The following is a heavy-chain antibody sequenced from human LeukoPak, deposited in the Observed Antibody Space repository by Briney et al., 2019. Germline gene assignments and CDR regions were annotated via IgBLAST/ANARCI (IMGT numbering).Heavy chain of an antibody. J-gene: IGHJ4*02. CDR2: INGDGSWT. CDR3: VSFYETY. V-gene: IGHV3-74*01. CDR1: GNYW. D-gene: IGHD2/OR15-2a*01. Sequence: GGSLRLSCAASGNYWMHWVRQVPGKGLVWVSHINGDGSWTSYADSVKGRFTISKDNAKNTVYLQMNSLRAEDTAVYYCVSFYETYWGRGTLVTVSS.